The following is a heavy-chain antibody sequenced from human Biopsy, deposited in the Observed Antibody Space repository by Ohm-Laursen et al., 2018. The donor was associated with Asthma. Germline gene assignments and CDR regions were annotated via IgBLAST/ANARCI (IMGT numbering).Heavy chain of an antibody. J-gene: IGHJ4*02. CDR1: YGSITSGGYY. Sequence: SETLSLTCTVSYGSITSGGYYWTWIRQPPGKGPEWIGFIYYSGSTYYNPSLKSRVSISIDKSQNQYSLKLSSVTAADTAVYYCARAQDYYDSRGYYRSFDYWGQGTLVTVSS. V-gene: IGHV4-31*03. CDR2: IYYSGST. CDR3: ARAQDYYDSRGYYRSFDY. D-gene: IGHD3-22*01.